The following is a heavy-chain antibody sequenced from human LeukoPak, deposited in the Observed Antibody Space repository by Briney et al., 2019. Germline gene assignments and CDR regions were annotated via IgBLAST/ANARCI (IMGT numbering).Heavy chain of an antibody. CDR1: GYTFTSYG. D-gene: IGHD3-22*01. J-gene: IGHJ4*02. CDR2: ISAYNGNT. Sequence: ASVKVSCKASGYTFTSYGISWVRQAPGQGLEWMGWISAYNGNTNYAQKLQGRVTMTTDTSTSTAYMELSSLRSEDTAVYYCARGGDYYDSSGYYYTGVPDYWGQGTLVTVSS. CDR3: ARGGDYYDSSGYYYTGVPDY. V-gene: IGHV1-18*01.